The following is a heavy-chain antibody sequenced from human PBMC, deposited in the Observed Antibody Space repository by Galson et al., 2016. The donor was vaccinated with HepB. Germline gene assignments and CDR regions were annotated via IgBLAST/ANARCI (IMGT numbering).Heavy chain of an antibody. CDR2: IYPGASDT. CDR1: GYSFTNYW. V-gene: IGHV5-51*01. CDR3: ARPRAGTTIFGVVPPPQFFDY. D-gene: IGHD3-3*01. Sequence: QSGAEVKKPGESLKISCKASGYSFTNYWIGWVRQMPGKGLEWMGIIYPGASDTRYSPSFPGQVRISADKSISAAYLQWSSLKASDTAVYYCARPRAGTTIFGVVPPPQFFDYWGQGTLVTVSS. J-gene: IGHJ4*02.